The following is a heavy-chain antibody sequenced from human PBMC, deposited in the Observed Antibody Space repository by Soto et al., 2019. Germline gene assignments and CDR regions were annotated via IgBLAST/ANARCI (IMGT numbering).Heavy chain of an antibody. J-gene: IGHJ4*02. CDR2: ISAYNGNT. CDR3: AVNPAYPY. D-gene: IGHD3-16*01. V-gene: IGHV1-18*01. CDR1: GYTFTSYG. Sequence: ASVKVSCKASGYTFTSYGISWVRQAPGQGLEWMGWISAYNGNTEYSQKFQGRVTITRDTSATTAHMELSSLTSEDTAVYYCAVNPAYPYWGQGTPVTVSS.